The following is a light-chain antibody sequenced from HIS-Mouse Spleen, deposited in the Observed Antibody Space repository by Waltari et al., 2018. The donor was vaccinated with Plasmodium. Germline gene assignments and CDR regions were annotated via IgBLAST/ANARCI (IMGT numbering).Light chain of an antibody. V-gene: IGKV3-15*01. CDR3: QQYNNWSFT. CDR1: QSVSSN. J-gene: IGKJ3*01. Sequence: EIVMTQSPATLSVSPGERATLSCRASQSVSSNLAWYQQQPDQAPRLLIYGASTRATGIPARFSGSGSGTEITLTISSLQSEDFAVYYCQQYNNWSFTFGPGTKVDIK. CDR2: GAS.